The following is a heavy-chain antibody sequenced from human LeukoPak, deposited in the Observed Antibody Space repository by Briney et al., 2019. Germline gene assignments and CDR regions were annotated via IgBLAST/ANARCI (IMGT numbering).Heavy chain of an antibody. CDR1: GFTFSSYW. V-gene: IGHV3-7*01. D-gene: IGHD6-13*01. Sequence: PGGSLRLSCEASGFTFSSYWMSWVRQAPGKGPECVANIKPDGSDKYYVDSMKGRSTISRDNAKNSLYLQMNSLRAEDTAVYYCAKEFTSSWISYMDVWGKGTTVTASS. J-gene: IGHJ6*03. CDR2: IKPDGSDK. CDR3: AKEFTSSWISYMDV.